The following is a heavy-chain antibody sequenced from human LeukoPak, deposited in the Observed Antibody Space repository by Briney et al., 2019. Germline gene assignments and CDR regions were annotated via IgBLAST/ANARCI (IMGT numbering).Heavy chain of an antibody. Sequence: SETLSLTCAVYGGSFSGYYWSWIRQPPGKGLEWIGEINHSGSTNYNPPLKSRVTISVDTSKNQFSLKLSSVTAADTAVYYCARGFYDFWSGYYKYNWFDPWGQGTLVTVSS. D-gene: IGHD3-3*01. V-gene: IGHV4-34*01. CDR1: GGSFSGYY. J-gene: IGHJ5*02. CDR3: ARGFYDFWSGYYKYNWFDP. CDR2: INHSGST.